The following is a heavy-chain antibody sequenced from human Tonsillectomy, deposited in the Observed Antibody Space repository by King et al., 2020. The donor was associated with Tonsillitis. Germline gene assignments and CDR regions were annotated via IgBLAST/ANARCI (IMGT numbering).Heavy chain of an antibody. D-gene: IGHD2-15*01. J-gene: IGHJ6*02. CDR2: IIPIFGTT. CDR3: ASRSGGRDYYYYGLDV. CDR1: GGTFSSYA. Sequence: VQLVESGAEVKKPGSSVKVSCKASGGTFSSYAISWGRQAPGQGLECMVGIIPIFGTTNYAQKFQGRVTITADESTSTAYMELSSLRAEDTAVYYCASRSGGRDYYYYGLDVWGQGTTVTVSS. V-gene: IGHV1-69*01.